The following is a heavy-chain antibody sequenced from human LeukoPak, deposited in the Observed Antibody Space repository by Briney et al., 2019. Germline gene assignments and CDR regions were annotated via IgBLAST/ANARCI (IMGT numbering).Heavy chain of an antibody. Sequence: SETLSLTCTVSGGSIRSYYWSWIRQPAGKGLEWIGRIYTSGSTNYNPSLKSRVTMSVDTSKNQFSLKLSSVTAADTAVYYCARDLYYDFWSGTPIGWFDPWGQGTLVTVSS. CDR2: IYTSGST. D-gene: IGHD3-3*01. J-gene: IGHJ5*02. CDR1: GGSIRSYY. V-gene: IGHV4-4*07. CDR3: ARDLYYDFWSGTPIGWFDP.